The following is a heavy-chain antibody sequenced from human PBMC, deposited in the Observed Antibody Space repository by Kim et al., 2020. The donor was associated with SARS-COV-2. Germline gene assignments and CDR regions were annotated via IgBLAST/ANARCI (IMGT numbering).Heavy chain of an antibody. CDR2: IYHSGST. CDR1: GGSISSGGYS. V-gene: IGHV4-30-2*01. J-gene: IGHJ4*02. CDR3: ARGRNDILPFDY. D-gene: IGHD3-9*01. Sequence: SETLSLTCAVSGGSISSGGYSWSWIGQPPGKGLEWIGYIYHSGSTYYNPSLKSRVTISVNRHKNQFFLKLSSVAAADTAVYYCARGRNDILPFDYWGQGTLVTVSS.